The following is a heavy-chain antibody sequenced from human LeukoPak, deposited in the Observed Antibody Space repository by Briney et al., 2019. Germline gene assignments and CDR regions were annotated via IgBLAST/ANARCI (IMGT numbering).Heavy chain of an antibody. V-gene: IGHV4-59*01. D-gene: IGHD2-2*01. CDR1: GGSISSYY. J-gene: IGHJ3*02. CDR2: IYYSGST. Sequence: NPSETLSLTCTVSGGSISSYYWSWIRQPPGKGLEWIGYIYYSGSTNYNPSLKSRVTISVDTSKNQFSLKLSSVTAADTAVYYCAREACSSTSCYLHDAFDIWGQGTMVTVSS. CDR3: AREACSSTSCYLHDAFDI.